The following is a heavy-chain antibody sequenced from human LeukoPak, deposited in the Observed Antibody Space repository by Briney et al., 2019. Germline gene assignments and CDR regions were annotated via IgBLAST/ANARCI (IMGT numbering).Heavy chain of an antibody. Sequence: GGSLRLSCAASGFTFSSYGMHWVRQAPGKGLEWVAFIRYDGSNKYYADSVEGRFTISRDNSKNTLYLQMNSLRAEDTAAYYCAKDTTPPKAGFDPWGQGTLVTVSS. V-gene: IGHV3-30*02. CDR1: GFTFSSYG. J-gene: IGHJ5*02. CDR2: IRYDGSNK. D-gene: IGHD1-14*01. CDR3: AKDTTPPKAGFDP.